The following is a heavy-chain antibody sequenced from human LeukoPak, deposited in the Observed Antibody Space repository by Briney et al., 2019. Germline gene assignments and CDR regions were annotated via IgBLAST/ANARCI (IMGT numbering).Heavy chain of an antibody. J-gene: IGHJ5*02. CDR1: GYPISSGYY. CDR2: IYHSGST. D-gene: IGHD3-22*01. V-gene: IGHV4-38-2*01. Sequence: SETLSLTCAVSGYPISSGYYWGWIRQPPGKGLEWIGSIYHSGSTYYNPSLKSRVTISVDTSKNQFSLKLSSVTAADTAVHYCARTAIYYYDSSGYYHNWFDPWGQGTLVTVSS. CDR3: ARTAIYYYDSSGYYHNWFDP.